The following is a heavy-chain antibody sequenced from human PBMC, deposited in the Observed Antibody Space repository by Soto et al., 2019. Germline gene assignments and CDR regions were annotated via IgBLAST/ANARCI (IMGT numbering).Heavy chain of an antibody. V-gene: IGHV3-30*18. Sequence: PGGSLRLSCAASAFTLRSYEEHWFRLPPGKEPNSVAATSNQRMNQYYAASMKGRFTISRDNSKNTRYLQMNSLSTEDTAVYFCAKDVNLRVSIVYYYCCTDFWGLGTTVTVSS. J-gene: IGHJ6*02. CDR3: AKDVNLRVSIVYYYCCTDF. D-gene: IGHD2-15*01. CDR1: AFTLRSYE. CDR2: TSNQRMNQ.